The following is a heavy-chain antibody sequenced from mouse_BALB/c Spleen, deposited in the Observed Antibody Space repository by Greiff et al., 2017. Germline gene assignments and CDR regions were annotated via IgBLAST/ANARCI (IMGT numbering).Heavy chain of an antibody. D-gene: IGHD2-2*01. J-gene: IGHJ2*01. CDR2: IYPGNVNT. V-gene: IGHV1S56*01. Sequence: VKLMESGPELVKPGASVRISCKASGYTFTSYYIHWVKQRPGQGLEWIGWIYPGNVNTKYNEKFKGKATLTADKSSSTAYMQLSSLTSEDSAVYFCAREGRGGLRAYYFDYWGQGTTLTVSS. CDR1: GYTFTSYY. CDR3: AREGRGGLRAYYFDY.